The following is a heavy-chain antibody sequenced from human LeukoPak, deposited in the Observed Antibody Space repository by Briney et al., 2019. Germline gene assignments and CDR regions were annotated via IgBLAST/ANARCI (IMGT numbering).Heavy chain of an antibody. V-gene: IGHV3-33*01. Sequence: PGGSLRLSCGASGFTFSSYGMHWVRQAPGKGLEWVGVIWYDGSNKYYADSVKGRFTISRDNSKNTLYLQMNSLRAEDTAVYYCARDGYDYYDSSGYYPDYWGQGTLVTVSS. CDR3: ARDGYDYYDSSGYYPDY. J-gene: IGHJ4*02. CDR2: IWYDGSNK. CDR1: GFTFSSYG. D-gene: IGHD3-22*01.